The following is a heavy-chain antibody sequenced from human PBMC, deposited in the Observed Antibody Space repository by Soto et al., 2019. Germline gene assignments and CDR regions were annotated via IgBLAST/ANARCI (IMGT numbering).Heavy chain of an antibody. D-gene: IGHD3-10*01. Sequence: PSETLSLTCAVYGGSFSGYYWSWIRQPPGKGLEWIGEINHSGSTNYNPSLKSRVTISVDTSKNQFSLKLSSVTAADTAVYYCARVCTRFRGVRGYYYYYGMDVWGQGTTVTVSS. CDR3: ARVCTRFRGVRGYYYYYGMDV. CDR1: GGSFSGYY. J-gene: IGHJ6*02. V-gene: IGHV4-34*01. CDR2: INHSGST.